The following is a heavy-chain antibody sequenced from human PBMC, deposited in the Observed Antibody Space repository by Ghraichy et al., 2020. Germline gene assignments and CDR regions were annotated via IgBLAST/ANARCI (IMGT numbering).Heavy chain of an antibody. Sequence: ASVKVSCKASGYTFTSYGISWVRQAPGQGLEWMGWISAYNGNTNYAQKLQGRVTMTTDTSTSTAYMELRSLRSDDTAVYYCARHGSGSYYYYYYGMDVWGQGTTVTVSS. CDR2: ISAYNGNT. CDR3: ARHGSGSYYYYYYGMDV. J-gene: IGHJ6*02. CDR1: GYTFTSYG. D-gene: IGHD3-10*01. V-gene: IGHV1-18*01.